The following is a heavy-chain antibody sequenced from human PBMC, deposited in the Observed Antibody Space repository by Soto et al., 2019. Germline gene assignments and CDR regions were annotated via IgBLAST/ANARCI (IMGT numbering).Heavy chain of an antibody. V-gene: IGHV3-15*01. D-gene: IGHD3-16*01. CDR3: TIGVFDP. J-gene: IGHJ5*02. Sequence: EVQLVESGGGLVKPGGSLRLSCAASGFTFSNAGMSWVRQAPGKGLEWVCRIKSTTDGGTTDYAAPWKGRFTISRDDSKNTLYLQMNSLKSWNTAVYYCTIGVFDPWGQGTLVTVSS. CDR2: IKSTTDGGTT. CDR1: GFTFSNAG.